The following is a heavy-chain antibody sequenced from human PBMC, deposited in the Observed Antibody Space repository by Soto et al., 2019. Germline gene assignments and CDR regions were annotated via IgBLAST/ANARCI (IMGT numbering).Heavy chain of an antibody. CDR1: GDTFTNYY. D-gene: IGHD3-16*01. CDR3: ARSSGGVYGRIIESTNWLAT. V-gene: IGHV1-46*01. Sequence: ASVKVSCKAPGDTFTNYYMHWVRQAPGHGLEWMGVINPNGGSTRFAQKFQGRVTMTSDTFTSTVYMELRGLTSEDTAVYYFARSSGGVYGRIIESTNWLATWGQGTMFTVAS. CDR2: INPNGGST. J-gene: IGHJ5*02.